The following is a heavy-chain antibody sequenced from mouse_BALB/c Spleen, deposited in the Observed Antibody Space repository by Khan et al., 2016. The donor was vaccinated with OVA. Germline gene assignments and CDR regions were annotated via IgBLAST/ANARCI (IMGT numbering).Heavy chain of an antibody. CDR3: AITARIKY. V-gene: IGHV3-2*02. CDR1: GYSITSGYG. CDR2: ISYSGST. Sequence: EVQLQESGPGLVKPSQSLSLTCTVTGYSITSGYGWNWIRQFPGKKLEWMGYISYSGSTNYNPSPKSRISITRDTSKNQFFLQLNSVTTDDTATYYCAITARIKYWGQGTTLTVSS. D-gene: IGHD1-2*01. J-gene: IGHJ2*01.